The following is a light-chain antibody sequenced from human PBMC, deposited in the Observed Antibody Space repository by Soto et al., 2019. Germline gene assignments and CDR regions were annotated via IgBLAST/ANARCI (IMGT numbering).Light chain of an antibody. V-gene: IGKV3-11*01. Sequence: EIVMTQSPATLSVSPGERATLCCRASQSVSSNLAWYQQKHGQAPRLLIYGASNRATGIPARFSGSGSGTDFTLTISSLEPEDFAVYYCQQRSNWPLTFGPGTKVDIK. J-gene: IGKJ3*01. CDR1: QSVSSN. CDR3: QQRSNWPLT. CDR2: GAS.